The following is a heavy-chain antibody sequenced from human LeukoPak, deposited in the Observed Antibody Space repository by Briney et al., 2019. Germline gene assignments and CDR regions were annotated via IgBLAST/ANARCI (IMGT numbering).Heavy chain of an antibody. CDR3: AKEMKPWMHFDY. V-gene: IGHV3-30*18. D-gene: IGHD5-12*01. CDR2: ISHDGSNT. J-gene: IGHJ4*02. Sequence: GGSLRLSCAASGFTFSRSAVHWVRQAPGKGVEWVAVISHDGSNTDYTDSVKGRFTISRDNSKNTLYLQMNSLRAEDTAVYYCAKEMKPWMHFDYWGQGTLVTVSS. CDR1: GFTFSRSA.